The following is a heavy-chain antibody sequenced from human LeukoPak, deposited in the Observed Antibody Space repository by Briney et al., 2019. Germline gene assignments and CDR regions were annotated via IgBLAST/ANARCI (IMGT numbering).Heavy chain of an antibody. J-gene: IGHJ6*02. CDR1: GLTFSSYW. CDR3: ARGGGLDV. D-gene: IGHD3-16*01. CDR2: INGDGGNT. Sequence: PGGSLRLSCAASGLTFSSYWMHWVRQAPGKGLVWVSRINGDGGNTYYADFVKGRFTISRDNAKNSLYLQMSNLRAEDTAVYFCARGGGLDVWGQGATVTVSS. V-gene: IGHV3-74*01.